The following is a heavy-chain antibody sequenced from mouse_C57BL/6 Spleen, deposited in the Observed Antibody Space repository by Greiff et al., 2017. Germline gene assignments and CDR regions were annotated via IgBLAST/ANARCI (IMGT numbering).Heavy chain of an antibody. CDR2: IYPGDGDT. Sequence: VQLQQSGAELVKPGASVKISCKASGYAFSSYWMNWVQQRPGKGLEWIGQIYPGDGDTNYNGKFKGKATLTADKSSSTAYMQLSSLTSEDSAVYFCARDDYYGSSLYFDYWGQGTTLTGSS. CDR3: ARDDYYGSSLYFDY. J-gene: IGHJ2*01. CDR1: GYAFSSYW. V-gene: IGHV1-80*01. D-gene: IGHD1-1*01.